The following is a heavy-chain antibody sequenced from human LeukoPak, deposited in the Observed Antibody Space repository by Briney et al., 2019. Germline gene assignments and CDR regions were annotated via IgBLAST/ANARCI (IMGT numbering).Heavy chain of an antibody. D-gene: IGHD6-19*01. CDR3: ARGGSGRGYNWFDP. CDR2: IYTSGST. V-gene: IGHV4-4*07. Sequence: SETLSLTCTVSGGSISTYYWSWVRQPAGKGLEWIGRIYTSGSTNNPSLKSRVTMSVDTSKSQFSLKLSSVTAADTAVYYCARGGSGRGYNWFDPWGQGTLVTVSS. CDR1: GGSISTYY. J-gene: IGHJ5*02.